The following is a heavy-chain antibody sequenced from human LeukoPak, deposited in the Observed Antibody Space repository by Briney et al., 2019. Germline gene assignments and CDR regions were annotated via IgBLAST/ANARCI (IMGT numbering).Heavy chain of an antibody. CDR1: GYTFTSYY. CDR2: INPRGGST. J-gene: IGHJ4*02. V-gene: IGHV1-46*01. Sequence: ASVKVSCKASGYTFTSYYMHWVRQAPGQGLEWMGIINPRGGSTSYAQKFQGRVTMTRDTSTSTVYMELSSLRSEDTAVYYCARDLQYSGSYLEWDWSFDYWGQGTLVTVSS. CDR3: ARDLQYSGSYLEWDWSFDY. D-gene: IGHD1-26*01.